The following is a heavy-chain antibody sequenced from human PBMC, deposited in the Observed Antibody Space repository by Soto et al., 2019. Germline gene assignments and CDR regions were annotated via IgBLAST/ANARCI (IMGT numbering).Heavy chain of an antibody. Sequence: PSDTLSLTCTVSGDSISSYYWSWIRQPPGKGLEWIGYIYYSGSTNCNPSLKSRVTISVDTSKNQFSLKLTSVTAADTAVYYCARTRPSSYGLYYYGMDVWGQGTTVTVSS. CDR3: ARTRPSSYGLYYYGMDV. V-gene: IGHV4-59*01. CDR1: GDSISSYY. CDR2: IYYSGST. D-gene: IGHD5-18*01. J-gene: IGHJ6*02.